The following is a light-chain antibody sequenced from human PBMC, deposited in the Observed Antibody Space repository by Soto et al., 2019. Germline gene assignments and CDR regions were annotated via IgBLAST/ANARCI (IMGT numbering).Light chain of an antibody. V-gene: IGKV4-1*01. J-gene: IGKJ4*01. CDR2: WAS. CDR1: QSVLYSSNNKNY. Sequence: DIVMTQSPDSLAESLGERATINCKSSQSVLYSSNNKNYLAWFQQRPGQPPKLLIYWASTRESGVPDRFSGSGSGTDFTLTISSLQVYDVAVCLCPKYYTSPFTIVGGSKV. CDR3: PKYYTSPFT.